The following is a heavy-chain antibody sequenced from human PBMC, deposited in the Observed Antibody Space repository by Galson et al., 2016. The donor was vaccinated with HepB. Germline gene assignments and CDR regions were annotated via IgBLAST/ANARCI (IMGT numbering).Heavy chain of an antibody. D-gene: IGHD5-24*01. J-gene: IGHJ4*02. CDR1: GDSVSSNSVA. Sequence: CAISGDSVSSNSVAWNWIRQSPSRGLEWLGRTYFRSKWYNDYALSVKSRITINPDTSKNQFSLPLNSLHPGDTAVYYCARRDGYNDYFDGWGKGTLVTVSS. CDR2: TYFRSKWYN. V-gene: IGHV6-1*01. CDR3: ARRDGYNDYFDG.